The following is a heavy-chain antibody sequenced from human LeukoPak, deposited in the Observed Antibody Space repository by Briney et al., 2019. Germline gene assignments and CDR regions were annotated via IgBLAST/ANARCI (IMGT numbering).Heavy chain of an antibody. D-gene: IGHD4-23*01. CDR1: GGSISSYY. CDR2: IYTSGST. Sequence: SETLSLTCTVSGGSISSYYWSWIRQPAGKGLEWIGRIYTSGSTNYNPSLKSRVTMSVDTSKNQSSLELSSVTAADTAVYYCARDSTVESEFDPWGQGTLVTVSS. CDR3: ARDSTVESEFDP. V-gene: IGHV4-4*07. J-gene: IGHJ5*02.